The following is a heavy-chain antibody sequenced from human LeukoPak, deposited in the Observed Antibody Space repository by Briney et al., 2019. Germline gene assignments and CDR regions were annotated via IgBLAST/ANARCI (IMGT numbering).Heavy chain of an antibody. V-gene: IGHV1-69*06. CDR2: IIPIFGTA. CDR3: ARSQYSSGWYVVLDY. J-gene: IGHJ4*02. D-gene: IGHD6-19*01. CDR1: GGTLSSYA. Sequence: SVKVSCKASGGTLSSYAISWVRQAPGQGLEWMGGIIPIFGTANYAQKFQGRVTITADKSTSTAYMELSSLRSEDTAVYYCARSQYSSGWYVVLDYWGQGTLVTVSS.